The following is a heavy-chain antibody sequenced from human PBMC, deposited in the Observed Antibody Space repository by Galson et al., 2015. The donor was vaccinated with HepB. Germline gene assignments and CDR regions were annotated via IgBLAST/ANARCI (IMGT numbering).Heavy chain of an antibody. J-gene: IGHJ6*03. CDR3: AKAASRGDYYYYYRDV. V-gene: IGHV3-23*01. Sequence: SLRLSCAAAGFTSGLTFSSYAMSWVRQAPGKGLQWVSTISSSGGTTYYADSVEGRFTISRDNSKNTVYLQMNSLRADDTAVYYGAKAASRGDYYYYYRDVWGIGPPVPVSS. CDR1: GFTSGLTFSSYA. CDR2: ISSSGGTT.